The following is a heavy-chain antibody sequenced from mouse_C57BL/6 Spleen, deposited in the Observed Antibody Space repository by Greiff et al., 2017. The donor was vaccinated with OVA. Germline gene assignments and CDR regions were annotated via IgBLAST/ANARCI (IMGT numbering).Heavy chain of an antibody. J-gene: IGHJ4*01. Sequence: QLKESGPELVKPGASVKISCKASGYSFTDYNMNWVKQSNGKSLEWIGVINPNYGTTSYNQKFKGKATLTVNQSSSTAYMQLNSLTSEDSAVYYCARNTGNYYYAMDYWGQGTSVTVSS. V-gene: IGHV1-39*01. CDR1: GYSFTDYN. CDR3: ARNTGNYYYAMDY. CDR2: INPNYGTT. D-gene: IGHD4-1*01.